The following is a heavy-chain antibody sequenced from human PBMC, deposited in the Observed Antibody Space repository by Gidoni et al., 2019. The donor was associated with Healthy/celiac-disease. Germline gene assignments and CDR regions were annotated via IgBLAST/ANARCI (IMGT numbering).Heavy chain of an antibody. CDR1: GFTFSGSA. Sequence: EVQLVESGGGLVQPGGSLNLSCAASGFTFSGSAMHWVRQASGKGLEGVGRIRSKANSYATAYAASVKGRCTISRDDSKNTAYLQMNSLKTEDTAVYYCTRHRAVAVAGPGWFDPWGQGTLVTVSS. D-gene: IGHD6-19*01. J-gene: IGHJ5*02. V-gene: IGHV3-73*01. CDR3: TRHRAVAVAGPGWFDP. CDR2: IRSKANSYAT.